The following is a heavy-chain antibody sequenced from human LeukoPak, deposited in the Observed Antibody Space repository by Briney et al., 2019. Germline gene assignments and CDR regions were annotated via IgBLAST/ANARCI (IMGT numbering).Heavy chain of an antibody. CDR2: ISGSGDDT. V-gene: IGHV3-23*01. Sequence: GGSLRLSCAASGITFSRYVMSWVRQAPGKGLEWVSIISGSGDDTNYADSVKGRFTISRDNSKNTLYLQMNSLRAEDTAVYYCTKGWNEYWGQGTLVTVSS. J-gene: IGHJ1*01. CDR3: TKGWNEY. D-gene: IGHD1-1*01. CDR1: GITFSRYV.